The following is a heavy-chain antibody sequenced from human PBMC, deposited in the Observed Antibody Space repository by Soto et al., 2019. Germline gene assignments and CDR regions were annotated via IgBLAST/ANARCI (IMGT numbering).Heavy chain of an antibody. J-gene: IGHJ4*02. D-gene: IGHD3-10*01. CDR1: GFTFNTYW. CDR3: ARDQYFTSGSYFGPRSFPY. CDR2: IQQDGSEK. V-gene: IGHV3-7*01. Sequence: EVQLVESGGGLVQPGGSLRLSCAASGFTFNTYWMSWVRQAPGKGLEWVANIQQDGSEKNYVDSVKGRFTISRDNARNSLYLQMNSLRADDTAVYYCARDQYFTSGSYFGPRSFPYWGQGTLVTVSS.